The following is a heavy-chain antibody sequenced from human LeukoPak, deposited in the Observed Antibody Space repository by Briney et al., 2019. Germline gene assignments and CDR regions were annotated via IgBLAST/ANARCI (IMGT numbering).Heavy chain of an antibody. CDR2: IWYDGSNK. CDR1: GFTFSSYG. V-gene: IGHV3-30*02. CDR3: AKDAVAGTFSY. J-gene: IGHJ4*02. Sequence: GGSLRLSCAASGFTFSSYGMHWVRQAPGKGLEWVAVIWYDGSNKYYADSVKGRFTISRDNSKNTLYLQMNSLRAEDTAVYYCAKDAVAGTFSYWGQGTLVTVSS. D-gene: IGHD6-19*01.